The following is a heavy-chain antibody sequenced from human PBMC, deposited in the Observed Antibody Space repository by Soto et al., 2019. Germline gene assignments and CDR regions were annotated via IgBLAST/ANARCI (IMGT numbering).Heavy chain of an antibody. CDR3: ARQYEKTDEDVGYGDRHNN. CDR1: GGSISSSSYY. D-gene: IGHD4-17*01. J-gene: IGHJ4*02. Sequence: SETLSLTCTVSGGSISSSSYYWGWIRQPPGKGLEWIGSIYYSGSTYYNPSLKSRVTISVDTSKNQFSLKLSSVTAADTAVYYCARQYEKTDEDVGYGDRHNNWGQGTLVTVSS. V-gene: IGHV4-39*01. CDR2: IYYSGST.